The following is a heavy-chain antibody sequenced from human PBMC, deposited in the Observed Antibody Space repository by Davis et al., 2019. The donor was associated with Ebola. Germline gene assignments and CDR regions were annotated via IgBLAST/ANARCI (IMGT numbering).Heavy chain of an antibody. CDR2: IIYSGNT. CDR1: GGSVSRGSYY. D-gene: IGHD3-10*01. CDR3: ASDFGPYGLDV. Sequence: SETLSLTCTVSGGSVSRGSYYWIWIRQPPGKGLEWIGYIIYSGNTNYNPSLKSRLTISVATSKNQFSLKLSSVPAADTAVYYCASDFGPYGLDVWCQGTTVTVSS. V-gene: IGHV4-61*01. J-gene: IGHJ6*02.